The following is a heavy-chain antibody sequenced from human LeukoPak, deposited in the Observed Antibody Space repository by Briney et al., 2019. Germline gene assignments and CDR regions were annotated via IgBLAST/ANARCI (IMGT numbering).Heavy chain of an antibody. J-gene: IGHJ4*02. V-gene: IGHV1-18*01. Sequence: ASVKVSCKASGYTFTSYGISWVRQAPGQGLEGMGWISAYNGNTNYAQKLQGRVTMTTDTSTSTAYMELRSLRSDDTAVYYCARDTQLRYFDWLSPEFDYWGQGTLVTVSS. CDR2: ISAYNGNT. CDR3: ARDTQLRYFDWLSPEFDY. D-gene: IGHD3-9*01. CDR1: GYTFTSYG.